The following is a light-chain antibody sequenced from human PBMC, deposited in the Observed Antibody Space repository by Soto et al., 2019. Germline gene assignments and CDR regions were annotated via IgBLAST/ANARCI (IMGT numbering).Light chain of an antibody. J-gene: IGLJ1*01. Sequence: QSVLTQPRSVSGSPGHSVTISRTGTSSDVGGYNYVSWYQQHPGKAPKLMIYDVSKRPSGVPDRFSGSKSGNTASLTISGLQAEDEADYYCCSYAGSYTYVFGTGTKVTV. CDR1: SSDVGGYNY. CDR2: DVS. V-gene: IGLV2-11*01. CDR3: CSYAGSYTYV.